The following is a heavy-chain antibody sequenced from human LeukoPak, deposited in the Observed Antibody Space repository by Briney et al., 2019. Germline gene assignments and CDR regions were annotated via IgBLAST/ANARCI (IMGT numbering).Heavy chain of an antibody. CDR2: IYYSGST. J-gene: IGHJ4*02. CDR1: GDSISSSSYY. V-gene: IGHV4-39*01. CDR3: ARDLRSENFDY. Sequence: MSSETLSLTCSVSGDSISSSSYYWGWIRQPPGKGLEWIGSIYYSGSTYYNPSLKSRVTISVDTSKNQFSLKLSSVTAADTAVNYCARDLRSENFDYWGQGTLVTVSS.